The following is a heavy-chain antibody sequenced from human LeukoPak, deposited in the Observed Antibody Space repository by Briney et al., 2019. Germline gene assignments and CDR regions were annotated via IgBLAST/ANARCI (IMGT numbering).Heavy chain of an antibody. CDR1: GFTFSSYG. CDR2: ISGSGGGT. Sequence: PGGSLRLSCAASGFTFSSYGMSWVRQAPGKGLEWVSAISGSGGGTYYADSVKGRFTISRDNYKNTLYLQMNSLRAEDTAVYYCAKGPRDYRYYYHPEDYYFDYWGQGTLVTVSS. J-gene: IGHJ4*02. D-gene: IGHD3-10*01. CDR3: AKGPRDYRYYYHPEDYYFDY. V-gene: IGHV3-23*01.